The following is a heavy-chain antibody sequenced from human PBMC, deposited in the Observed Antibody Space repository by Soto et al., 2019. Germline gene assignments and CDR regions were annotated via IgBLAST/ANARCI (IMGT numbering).Heavy chain of an antibody. J-gene: IGHJ4*02. CDR1: GGTFSSYA. V-gene: IGHV1-69*01. Sequence: QVQLVQSGAEVKKPGSSVKVSCKASGGTFSSYAISWVRQAPGQGLEWMGGIIPIFGTANYAQKFQGRVTITADEATSTADMELSSLRSEDTAVYYCARGGYYDSSGYYEVYFDYWGQGTLVTVSS. CDR2: IIPIFGTA. CDR3: ARGGYYDSSGYYEVYFDY. D-gene: IGHD3-22*01.